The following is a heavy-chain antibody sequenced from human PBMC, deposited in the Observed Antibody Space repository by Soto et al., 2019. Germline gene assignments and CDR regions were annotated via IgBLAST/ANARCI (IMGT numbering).Heavy chain of an antibody. CDR1: GDSVSSNSAA. D-gene: IGHD6-19*01. CDR3: ASSPASDSSGYFDP. CDR2: TYYRSKWYN. Sequence: SPTLSLTCAISGDSVSSNSAAWNWIRQSPSRGLEWLGRTYYRSKWYNDYAVSVKSRITINPDTSKNQFSLQLNSVTPEDTAVYYCASSPASDSSGYFDPWGQGTLVTVSS. J-gene: IGHJ5*02. V-gene: IGHV6-1*01.